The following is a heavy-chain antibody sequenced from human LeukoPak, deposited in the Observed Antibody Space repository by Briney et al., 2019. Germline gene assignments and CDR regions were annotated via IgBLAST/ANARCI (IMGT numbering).Heavy chain of an antibody. V-gene: IGHV4-59*01. CDR1: GGSISSYY. Sequence: SETLSLTRTVSGGSISSYYWSWTRQPPGKGLEWIGYIYYSGSTNYNPSLKSRVTISVDTSKNQFSLKLSSVTAADTAVYYCARDSAAGNYCYGMDVWGQGTTVTVSS. CDR2: IYYSGST. CDR3: ARDSAAGNYCYGMDV. J-gene: IGHJ6*02. D-gene: IGHD6-13*01.